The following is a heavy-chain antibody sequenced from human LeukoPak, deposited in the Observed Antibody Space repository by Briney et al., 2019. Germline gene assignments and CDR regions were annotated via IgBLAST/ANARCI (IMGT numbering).Heavy chain of an antibody. CDR2: IYNSGST. CDR3: GRYYYSSGWYKKVDF. D-gene: IGHD6-19*01. J-gene: IGHJ4*02. CDR1: GGSISSSSSS. V-gene: IGHV4-39*01. Sequence: SETLSLTCSVSGGSISSSSSSWGWIRQPPGKAPEWIGSIYNSGSTYYNPSLKSRVTISVDTSKNQFSLKLSSVTAADTAIYYCGRYYYSSGWYKKVDFWGQGTLVTVYS.